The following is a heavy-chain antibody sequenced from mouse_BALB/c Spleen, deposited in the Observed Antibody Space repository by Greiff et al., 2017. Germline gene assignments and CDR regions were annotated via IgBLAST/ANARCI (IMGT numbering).Heavy chain of an antibody. D-gene: IGHD1-1*01. V-gene: IGHV5-12-2*01. Sequence: EVKVVESGGGLVQPGGSLKLSCAASGFTFSSYTMSWVRQTPEKRLEWVAYISNGGGSTYYPDTVKGRFTISRDNAKNTLYLQMSSLKSEDTAMYYCARHRTTVGYAMDYWGQGTSVTVSS. J-gene: IGHJ4*01. CDR3: ARHRTTVGYAMDY. CDR1: GFTFSSYT. CDR2: ISNGGGST.